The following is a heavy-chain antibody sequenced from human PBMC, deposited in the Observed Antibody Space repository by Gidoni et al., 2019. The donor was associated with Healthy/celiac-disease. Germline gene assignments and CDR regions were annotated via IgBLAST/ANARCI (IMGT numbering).Heavy chain of an antibody. J-gene: IGHJ3*02. V-gene: IGHV3-9*01. CDR3: AKDLYGDYRFDAFDI. D-gene: IGHD4-17*01. CDR2: ISWNSGSI. CDR1: GFTFDDSA. Sequence: EVQLVESGGGLVQPGRSLRLSCQASGFTFDDSAMHWVRHRPGKGLEWVSGISWNSGSIGNADSVKGRFTISRDNAKNSLYLQMNSLRAEDTALYYCAKDLYGDYRFDAFDIWGQGTMVTVSS.